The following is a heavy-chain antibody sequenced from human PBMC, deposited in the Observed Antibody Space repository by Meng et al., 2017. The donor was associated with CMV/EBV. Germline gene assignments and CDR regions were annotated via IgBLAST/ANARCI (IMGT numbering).Heavy chain of an antibody. D-gene: IGHD2-2*01. V-gene: IGHV3-30*02. CDR3: AKRGCTSPNCYGYYGMDV. Sequence: LSLTCAASGFTFSNFGMHWVRQAPGKGLEWVAFVRHDGSDKFYPDSVKGRFTISRDNSKNTLYLQLNSLRAEDTAVYYCAKRGCTSPNCYGYYGMDVWGQGTTVTVSS. CDR1: GFTFSNFG. CDR2: VRHDGSDK. J-gene: IGHJ6*02.